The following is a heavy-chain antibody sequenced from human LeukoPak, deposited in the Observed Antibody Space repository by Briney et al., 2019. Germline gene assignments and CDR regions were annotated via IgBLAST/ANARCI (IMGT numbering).Heavy chain of an antibody. CDR1: GLTFDDYA. CDR2: ISEDGGST. Sequence: GGSLRLSCAAPGLTFDDYAMHWVGQAPGKGLEWASLISEDGGSTYYADSVKGRFTISGDNSNNSLYLQMNSLRLEDTALYYCAKSIAAAGYYYYGMDVWGQGTTVAVSS. V-gene: IGHV3-43*02. J-gene: IGHJ6*02. CDR3: AKSIAAAGYYYYGMDV. D-gene: IGHD6-13*01.